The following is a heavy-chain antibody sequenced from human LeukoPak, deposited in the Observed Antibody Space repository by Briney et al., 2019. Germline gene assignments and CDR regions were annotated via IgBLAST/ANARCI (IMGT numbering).Heavy chain of an antibody. J-gene: IGHJ4*02. V-gene: IGHV3-21*01. D-gene: IGHD1-26*01. CDR2: ICSSSCYI. CDR3: AISGAGVSSAY. Sequence: GGSLRLSCAASGFTFSSYSMNWVRQAPGKGLEWVAFICSSSCYIYYADSVKGRFTISRDNAKNSLYLQMNSLRAEDTGVCYCAISGAGVSSAYWGQGTLVTVSS. CDR1: GFTFSSYS.